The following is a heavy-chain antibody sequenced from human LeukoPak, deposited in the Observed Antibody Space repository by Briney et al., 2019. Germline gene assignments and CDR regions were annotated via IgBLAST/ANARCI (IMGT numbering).Heavy chain of an antibody. CDR1: GGSINTNNYY. D-gene: IGHD3-22*01. J-gene: IGHJ4*02. CDR2: VSYTGST. V-gene: IGHV4-39*01. Sequence: SETRSLTCTVSGGSINTNNYYWGWIRQPPGKGLEWIASVSYTGSTSYNPSLKNRVTMSVDTSKNHFTLKLSSVTAADTAVYYCARHQRPNYYDRSVPPDYWGQGTLVTVSP. CDR3: ARHQRPNYYDRSVPPDY.